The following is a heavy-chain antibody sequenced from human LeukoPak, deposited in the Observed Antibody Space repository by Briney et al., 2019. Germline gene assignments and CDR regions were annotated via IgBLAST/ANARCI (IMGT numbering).Heavy chain of an antibody. CDR2: INPSDGSR. V-gene: IGHV1-46*01. Sequence: ASVKVSCKASGYTFTSYYMHWVRQAPGQGLEWMGIINPSDGSRSYAQKFQGRLTMTRDTSTSSVYMELSSLRSEDTAVYYCAKDSSSSDELSADYFDYWGQGILVTVSS. J-gene: IGHJ4*02. CDR3: AKDSSSSDELSADYFDY. D-gene: IGHD6-6*01. CDR1: GYTFTSYY.